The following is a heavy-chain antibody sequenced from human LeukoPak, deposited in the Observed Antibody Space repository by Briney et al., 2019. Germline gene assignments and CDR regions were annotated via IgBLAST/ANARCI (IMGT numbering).Heavy chain of an antibody. CDR1: GASLTDYY. CDR3: ATASQLGSYNWFDP. Sequence: SETLSLTCAVYGASLTDYYWSWIRQPPGKGLEWIAEIDHIGVTKYNPSLKGRVTISRDTSKNQFSLDLTSVTAADTAVYYCATASQLGSYNWFDPWGQGTLVTVSS. D-gene: IGHD6-6*01. CDR2: IDHIGVT. J-gene: IGHJ5*02. V-gene: IGHV4-34*01.